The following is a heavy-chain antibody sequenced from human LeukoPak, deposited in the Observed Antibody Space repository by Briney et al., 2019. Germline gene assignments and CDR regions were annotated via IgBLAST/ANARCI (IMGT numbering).Heavy chain of an antibody. CDR3: ASQTTVTPPLFFQH. Sequence: SETLSLTCTVSGGSISSYYWSWIRQPPGKGLEWIGYIYYSGSTNYNPSLKSRVTISVDTSKNQFSLKLSSVTAADTAVYYCASQTTVTPPLFFQHWGQGTLVTVSS. D-gene: IGHD4-17*01. V-gene: IGHV4-59*08. CDR1: GGSISSYY. CDR2: IYYSGST. J-gene: IGHJ1*01.